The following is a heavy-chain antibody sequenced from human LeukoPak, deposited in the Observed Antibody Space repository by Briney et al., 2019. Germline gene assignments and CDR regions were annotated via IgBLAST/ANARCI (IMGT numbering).Heavy chain of an antibody. Sequence: PSETLSLTCIVFGGSISSYYWSWIRQPPGKGLEWIGDVHDSGATKYNPSAKSRVTISVDTSKNQISLTLSSVTDAATAVYYCARRSHFGACTSTACPGAFGVWGRGTMVTVSS. CDR2: VHDSGAT. V-gene: IGHV4-59*08. J-gene: IGHJ3*01. D-gene: IGHD2-2*01. CDR3: ARRSHFGACTSTACPGAFGV. CDR1: GGSISSYY.